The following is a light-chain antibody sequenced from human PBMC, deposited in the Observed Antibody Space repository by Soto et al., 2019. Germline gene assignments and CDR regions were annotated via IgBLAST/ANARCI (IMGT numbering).Light chain of an antibody. CDR1: SSNIGAGYD. CDR2: GNS. V-gene: IGLV1-40*01. CDR3: QSYDSSLSGSRV. J-gene: IGLJ2*01. Sequence: QSALTQPPSVSGAPGQRATISCTGSSSNIGAGYDVHWYQQLPGTAPKLLIYGNSNRPSGVPDRFSGSKSGTSASLAITGLQAEDEADYYCQSYDSSLSGSRVFGGGTKVTVL.